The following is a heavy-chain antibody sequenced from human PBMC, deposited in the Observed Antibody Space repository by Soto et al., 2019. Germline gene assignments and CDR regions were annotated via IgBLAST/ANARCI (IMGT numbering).Heavy chain of an antibody. CDR3: DRWMRTRTTGTIYYYYGMDV. D-gene: IGHD4-17*01. V-gene: IGHV3-33*01. J-gene: IGHJ6*02. CDR2: IWYDGSNK. Sequence: GGSLRLSCAASGFPFSIYGMHWVRQSPGKGLEWVAFIWYDGSNKYYADSVKGRFTISRDNSKNTLYLQMNSLRAEDTAVYYCDRWMRTRTTGTIYYYYGMDVWGQGTTVTVSS. CDR1: GFPFSIYG.